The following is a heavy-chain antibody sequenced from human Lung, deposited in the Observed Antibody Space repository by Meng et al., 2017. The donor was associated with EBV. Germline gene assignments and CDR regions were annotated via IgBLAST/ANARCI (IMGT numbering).Heavy chain of an antibody. CDR3: ARVGQWLPIDY. Sequence: GQLPGPGPGLVRPSGTLSLTCAVSGGSISSSNWWSWVRQPPGKGLEWIGEIYHSGSTNYNPSLKSRVTISVDKSKNQFSLNLSSVTAADTAVYYCARVGQWLPIDYWGQGTLVTVSS. CDR2: IYHSGST. V-gene: IGHV4-4*02. D-gene: IGHD6-19*01. J-gene: IGHJ4*02. CDR1: GGSISSSNW.